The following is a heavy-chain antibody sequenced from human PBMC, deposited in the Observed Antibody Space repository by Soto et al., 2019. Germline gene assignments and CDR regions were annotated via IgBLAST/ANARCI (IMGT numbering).Heavy chain of an antibody. CDR2: INAGNGNT. V-gene: IGHV1-3*01. J-gene: IGHJ1*01. D-gene: IGHD6-13*01. Sequence: ASVKVSCKSSGYTLTSYASHWVRQAPGQRLEWMGWINAGNGNTKYSQKFQGRVTITRDTSASTAYMELSSLRSEDTAVYYCAQGSSSWYSHSGYWGQGTLVNVSS. CDR1: GYTLTSYA. CDR3: AQGSSSWYSHSGY.